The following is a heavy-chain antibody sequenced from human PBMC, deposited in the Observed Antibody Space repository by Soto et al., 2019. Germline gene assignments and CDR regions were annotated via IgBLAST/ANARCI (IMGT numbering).Heavy chain of an antibody. CDR1: GGSISSNY. J-gene: IGHJ4*02. V-gene: IGHV4-4*07. CDR2: IYSSGST. D-gene: IGHD1-1*01. Sequence: QVQLQESGPGLVKPSETLSLTCTVSGGSISSNYWSWIRQPAGKRLEWIGRIYSSGSTEYSPSLTSRVTMSVDTSKNQFSLKLSSVTAADTAVYYCARNWDDDGGILAFDSWGQGTLVTVSS. CDR3: ARNWDDDGGILAFDS.